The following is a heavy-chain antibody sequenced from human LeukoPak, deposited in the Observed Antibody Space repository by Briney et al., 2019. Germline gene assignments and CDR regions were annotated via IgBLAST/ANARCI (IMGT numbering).Heavy chain of an antibody. J-gene: IGHJ3*02. CDR1: GGTFSSYA. CDR2: IIPILGIA. Sequence: SVKVSCKVSGGTFSSYAISWVRQAPGQGLEWMGRIIPILGIANYAQKFQGRVTITADKSTSTAYMELSSLRSEDTAVYYCARDRHEDAFDIWGQGTMVTVSS. V-gene: IGHV1-69*04. CDR3: ARDRHEDAFDI.